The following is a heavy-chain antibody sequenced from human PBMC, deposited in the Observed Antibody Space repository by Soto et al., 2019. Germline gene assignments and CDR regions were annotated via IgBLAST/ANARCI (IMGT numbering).Heavy chain of an antibody. J-gene: IGHJ4*02. CDR2: IYYSGST. Sequence: SETLSLTCTVSGGSISSYYWSWIRQPPGKGLEWIGYIYYSGSTNYNPSLKSRVTISVDTSKNQFSLKLSSVTAADTAVYYCASSLYAFYRGGAIAAAGNFDYWGQGTLVTVSS. D-gene: IGHD6-13*01. CDR1: GGSISSYY. V-gene: IGHV4-59*01. CDR3: ASSLYAFYRGGAIAAAGNFDY.